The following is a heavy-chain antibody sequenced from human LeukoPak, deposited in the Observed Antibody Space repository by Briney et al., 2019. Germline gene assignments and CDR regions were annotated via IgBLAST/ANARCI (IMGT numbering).Heavy chain of an antibody. J-gene: IGHJ6*02. V-gene: IGHV1-69*13. CDR3: ASRVGRPGYSSGWYSLHNYYYYGMDV. CDR1: GGTFSSYA. CDR2: IIPIFGTA. Sequence: RASVKVSCKASGGTFSSYAISWVRQAPGQGLEWMGGIIPIFGTANYAQKFQGRVTITADESTSTAYMELSSLRSEDTAVYYCASRVGRPGYSSGWYSLHNYYYYGMDVWGQGTTVTVSS. D-gene: IGHD6-19*01.